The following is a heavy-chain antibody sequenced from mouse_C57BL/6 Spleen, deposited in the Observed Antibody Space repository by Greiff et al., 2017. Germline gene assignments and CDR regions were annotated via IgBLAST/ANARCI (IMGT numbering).Heavy chain of an antibody. J-gene: IGHJ2*01. CDR1: GYTFTDYE. CDR2: IDPETGGT. Sequence: VQLQQSGAELVRPGASVTLSCKASGYTFTDYEMHWVKQTPVHGLEWIGAIDPETGGTAYNQKFKGKAILTADKSSSTAYMEIRSLTSEDSAVYSCTRRDGNYDYWGQGTTLTVSS. D-gene: IGHD2-1*01. V-gene: IGHV1-15*01. CDR3: TRRDGNYDY.